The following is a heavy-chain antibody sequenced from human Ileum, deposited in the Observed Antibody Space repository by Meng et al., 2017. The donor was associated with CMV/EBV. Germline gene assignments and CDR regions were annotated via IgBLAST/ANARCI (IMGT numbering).Heavy chain of an antibody. D-gene: IGHD2-15*01. V-gene: IGHV2-5*02. CDR2: IYSDDER. J-gene: IGHJ2*01. CDR1: GFSLTTSGVG. Sequence: FSGFSLTTSGVGVGWLRQPPEKALEWLALIYSDDERRYSPYLKSRLTITKDTSKNQVVLTMTNVDPVDTATYYCGYRYIYGSYRYFDLWGRGTLVTVSS. CDR3: GYRYIYGSYRYFDL.